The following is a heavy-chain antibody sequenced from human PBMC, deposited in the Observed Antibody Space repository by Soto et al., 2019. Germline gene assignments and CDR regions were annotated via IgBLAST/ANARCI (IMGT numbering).Heavy chain of an antibody. D-gene: IGHD3-16*01. V-gene: IGHV4-39*01. Sequence: QVQLQESGPRLVKPSETLSLTCTVSADSVSRTTFYWGWVRQPPGGGLGFIGNIYYSGPTYYNPSLQSRVTIYVDTSKNQFFLRLTSATAADTAVYYCVRQFGSWVREIDCWGRGTLVTVSS. CDR1: ADSVSRTTFY. CDR3: VRQFGSWVREIDC. J-gene: IGHJ4*02. CDR2: IYYSGPT.